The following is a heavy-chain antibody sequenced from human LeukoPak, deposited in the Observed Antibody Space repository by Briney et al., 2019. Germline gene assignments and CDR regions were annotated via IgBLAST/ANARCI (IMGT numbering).Heavy chain of an antibody. CDR2: INPNNGDT. D-gene: IGHD3-9*01. CDR3: AREGGYDILTGYQDY. Sequence: ASVKVSSTASVYIFTTYFIHWVRHAPGQGLEWMGWINPNNGDTNYVQKFQGRVTMTRDTSISTAYMELTRLRSDDTAVYYCAREGGYDILTGYQDYWGQGTLVTVSS. V-gene: IGHV1-2*02. CDR1: VYIFTTYF. J-gene: IGHJ4*02.